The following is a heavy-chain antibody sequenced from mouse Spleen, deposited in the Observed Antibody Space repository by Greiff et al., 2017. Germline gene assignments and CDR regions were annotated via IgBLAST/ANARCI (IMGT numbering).Heavy chain of an antibody. Sequence: EVQLVESGGDLVKPGGSLKLSCAASGFTFSSYGLSWVRQTPDKRLEWVATISSGGSYTYYPDSVKGRFTISRDNAKNTLYLQMSSLKSEDTAMYYCARSFDYYGSRNYAMDYWGQGTSVTVSS. CDR3: ARSFDYYGSRNYAMDY. D-gene: IGHD1-1*01. V-gene: IGHV5-6*01. J-gene: IGHJ4*01. CDR2: ISSGGSYT. CDR1: GFTFSSYG.